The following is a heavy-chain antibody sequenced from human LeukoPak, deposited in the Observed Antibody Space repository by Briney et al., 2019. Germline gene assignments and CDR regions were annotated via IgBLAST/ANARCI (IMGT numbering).Heavy chain of an antibody. J-gene: IGHJ4*02. V-gene: IGHV3-11*01. D-gene: IGHD6-19*01. CDR1: GLTFSDYY. CDR3: AREKVAGAFDS. CDR2: ISSSGDIK. Sequence: GGSLRPSCAASGLTFSDYYMSWIRQAPGKGLEWVSDISSSGDIKSYADSVKGRFTVSRDNAKKSLHLQMNSLRAEDTAVYFCAREKVAGAFDSWGRGTLVTVSS.